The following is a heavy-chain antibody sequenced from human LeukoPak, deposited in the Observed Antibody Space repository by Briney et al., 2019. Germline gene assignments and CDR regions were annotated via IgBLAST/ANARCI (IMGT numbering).Heavy chain of an antibody. CDR3: IRDLFDDYSLDY. V-gene: IGHV3-21*01. Sequence: PGGSLRLSCAASGFTFSSYSRNWVRQAPGKGLEWVSSINSDSSLMFYAESVKGRFTISRDNARNSLYLQMNSLRAEDTAVYYCIRDLFDDYSLDYWGQGALVTVSS. D-gene: IGHD3-16*01. CDR2: INSDSSLM. J-gene: IGHJ4*02. CDR1: GFTFSSYS.